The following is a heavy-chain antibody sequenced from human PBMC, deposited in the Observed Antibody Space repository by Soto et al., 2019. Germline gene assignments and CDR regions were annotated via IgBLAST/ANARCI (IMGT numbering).Heavy chain of an antibody. Sequence: VQLLESGGGLVQPGGSLRLSCEASGFTFSTFSMSWVRQSPGKGLEWVSAITGSGDYTYYADSVKGRFTLSRDNSKNTLYLQLNMRGVNDTAIYVCARDPAGNGDYEELFDFWGQGTLVTVSS. J-gene: IGHJ4*02. CDR3: ARDPAGNGDYEELFDF. D-gene: IGHD4-17*01. V-gene: IGHV3-23*01. CDR1: GFTFSTFS. CDR2: ITGSGDYT.